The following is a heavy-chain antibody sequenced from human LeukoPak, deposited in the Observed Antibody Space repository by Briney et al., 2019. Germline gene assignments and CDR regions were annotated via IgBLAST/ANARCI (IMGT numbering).Heavy chain of an antibody. J-gene: IGHJ4*02. V-gene: IGHV3-21*01. CDR3: ARASAGTLDLLDY. CDR1: GFTFSSYA. CDR2: ITSSSSYI. Sequence: GGSLRLSCAASGFTFSSYAMSWVRQAPGKGLEWVSSITSSSSYIYYADSLKGRFIISRDNAKNSVYLQMNSLRVEDTAVYYCARASAGTLDLLDYWGQGTLVTVSS. D-gene: IGHD6-13*01.